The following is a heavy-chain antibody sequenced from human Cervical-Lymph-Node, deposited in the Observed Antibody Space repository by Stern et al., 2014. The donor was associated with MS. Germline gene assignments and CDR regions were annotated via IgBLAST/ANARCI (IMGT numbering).Heavy chain of an antibody. CDR1: GFSLSTIKMG. J-gene: IGHJ6*02. D-gene: IGHD6-13*01. CDR2: IFSLDEK. CDR3: ARIDGSRGYYYAMDV. V-gene: IGHV2-26*01. Sequence: QVTLRESGPVLVKPTETLTLTCTVSGFSLSTIKMGVSWIRQPPGKALERLAHIFSLDEKSYTTSLRNRLTISKDTSKSQVVLTMTNMDPVDTATYYCARIDGSRGYYYAMDVWGQGTTVTVSS.